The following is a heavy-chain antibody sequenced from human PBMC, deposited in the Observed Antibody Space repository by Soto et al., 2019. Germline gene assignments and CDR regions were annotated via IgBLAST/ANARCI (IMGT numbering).Heavy chain of an antibody. CDR3: ARGTAHYYDSSGYYHDY. CDR1: GGTFSSYA. D-gene: IGHD3-22*01. CDR2: IIPIFGTA. V-gene: IGHV1-69*01. Sequence: QVQLVQSGAEVKKPGSSVKVSCKASGGTFSSYAISWVRQAPGQGLEWMGGIIPIFGTANYAQKVQGRVTITADESTSTAYMELSSLRSEDTAVYYCARGTAHYYDSSGYYHDYWGQGTLVTVSS. J-gene: IGHJ4*02.